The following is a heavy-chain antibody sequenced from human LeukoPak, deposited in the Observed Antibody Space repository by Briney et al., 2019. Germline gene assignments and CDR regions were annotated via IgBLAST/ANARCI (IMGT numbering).Heavy chain of an antibody. Sequence: GGSLRLSCAASGFTFSSYAMHWVRQAPGKGLEWVAVISYDGSNKYYADSVKGRFTISRDNSKNTPYLQMNSLRAEDTAVYYCARLEGATLTAGYFDYWGQGTLVTVSS. V-gene: IGHV3-30-3*01. D-gene: IGHD1-26*01. CDR2: ISYDGSNK. CDR3: ARLEGATLTAGYFDY. CDR1: GFTFSSYA. J-gene: IGHJ4*02.